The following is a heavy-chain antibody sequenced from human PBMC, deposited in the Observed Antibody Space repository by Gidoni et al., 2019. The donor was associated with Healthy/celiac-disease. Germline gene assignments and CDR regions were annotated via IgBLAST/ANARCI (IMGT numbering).Heavy chain of an antibody. CDR3: ARDRLPSYENTPFDY. D-gene: IGHD5-18*01. Sequence: QVQLVESGGGVVQPGRSLRLSCSASGFTFRSYAMHWVRQAPGKGLEWVAVRSYDGSNKYYADSVKGRFTISRDNSKNTLYLQMNSLRAEDTAVYYCARDRLPSYENTPFDYWGQGTLVTVSS. CDR2: RSYDGSNK. V-gene: IGHV3-30-3*01. J-gene: IGHJ4*02. CDR1: GFTFRSYA.